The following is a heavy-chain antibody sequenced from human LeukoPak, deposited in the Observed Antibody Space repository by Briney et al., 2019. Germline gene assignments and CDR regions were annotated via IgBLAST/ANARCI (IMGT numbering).Heavy chain of an antibody. J-gene: IGHJ4*02. CDR3: ARTRYYYDSSGYYPY. Sequence: PGGSLRLSCAASGFTFSSYSMNWVRQAPGKGLEWVSSISSSSSYIYYADSVKDRFTISRDNAKNSLYLQMNSLRAEDTAVYYCARTRYYYDSSGYYPYWGQGTQVTVSS. CDR2: ISSSSSYI. V-gene: IGHV3-21*01. CDR1: GFTFSSYS. D-gene: IGHD3-22*01.